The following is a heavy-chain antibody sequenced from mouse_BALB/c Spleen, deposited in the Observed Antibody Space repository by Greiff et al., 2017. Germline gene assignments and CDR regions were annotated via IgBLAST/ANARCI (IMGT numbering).Heavy chain of an antibody. J-gene: IGHJ4*01. CDR1: GYSITSCY. D-gene: IGHD2-4*01. CDR3: ARIGGDYDGDYYAMDY. CDR2: IRYSGST. Sequence: DVQLQESGPSLVKPSQTLSLSCSVTGYSITSCYWNWIRKFPGNKLEYMGYIRYSGSTYYNPSLKSRISITRDTSKNQYYLQLNSVTTEDTATYYCARIGGDYDGDYYAMDYWGQGTSVTVSS. V-gene: IGHV3-8*02.